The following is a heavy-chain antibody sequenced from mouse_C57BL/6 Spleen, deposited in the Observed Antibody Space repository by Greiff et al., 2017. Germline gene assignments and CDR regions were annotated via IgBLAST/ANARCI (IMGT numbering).Heavy chain of an antibody. J-gene: IGHJ1*03. Sequence: QLQQPGAELVKPGASVKMSCQASGYTFTSYWITWVKQRPGQGLEWIGDIYPGSGSTNYNEKFKSKATLTVDTSSSPAYMQLSSLTSEDSAVYYCASLTTVVSYWYFDVWGTGTTVTVSS. CDR2: IYPGSGST. CDR3: ASLTTVVSYWYFDV. CDR1: GYTFTSYW. D-gene: IGHD1-1*01. V-gene: IGHV1-55*01.